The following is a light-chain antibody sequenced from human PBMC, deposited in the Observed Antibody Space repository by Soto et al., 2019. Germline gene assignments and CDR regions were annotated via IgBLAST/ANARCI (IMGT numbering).Light chain of an antibody. Sequence: EIVMTQSPGTLSLSPGERATLSCRASQSVSDDYLAWYQQRPGQAPILLIYGASARATGIPDRFRGSGSGTDFTLTISRLETEDFAMYYCQQCGSTPHTFGQGTRLEIK. V-gene: IGKV3-20*01. CDR3: QQCGSTPHT. CDR1: QSVSDDY. CDR2: GAS. J-gene: IGKJ2*01.